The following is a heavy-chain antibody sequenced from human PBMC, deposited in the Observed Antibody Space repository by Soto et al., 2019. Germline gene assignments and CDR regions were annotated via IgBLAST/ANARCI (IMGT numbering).Heavy chain of an antibody. J-gene: IGHJ3*02. V-gene: IGHV1-3*01. CDR3: ARDLLPYGDYPSAFDI. D-gene: IGHD4-17*01. Sequence: ASVKVSCKASGYTFTSYAMHWVRQAPGQRLEWMGWINAGNGNTKYSQKFQGRVTITRDTSASTAYMELSSLRSEDTAVYYCARDLLPYGDYPSAFDIWGQGTMVTVSS. CDR1: GYTFTSYA. CDR2: INAGNGNT.